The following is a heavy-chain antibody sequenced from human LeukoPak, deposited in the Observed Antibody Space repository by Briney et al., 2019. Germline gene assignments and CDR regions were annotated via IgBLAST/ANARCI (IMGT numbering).Heavy chain of an antibody. CDR1: GYSISSGYY. CDR3: ARHRSLDRGTTVLDY. J-gene: IGHJ4*02. Sequence: SETLSLTCAVSGYSISSGYYWGWIRPPPGKGLEWIGIIYHSGSTYYNPSLKSRVTISVDTSKNQFSLKLSSVTAADTAVYYCARHRSLDRGTTVLDYWGQGTLVTVSS. CDR2: IYHSGST. D-gene: IGHD1-7*01. V-gene: IGHV4-38-2*01.